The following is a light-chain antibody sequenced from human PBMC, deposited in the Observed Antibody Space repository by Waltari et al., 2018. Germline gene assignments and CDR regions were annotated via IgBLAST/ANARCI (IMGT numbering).Light chain of an antibody. CDR3: QHGSDTPWT. J-gene: IGKJ1*01. V-gene: IGKV1-39*01. CDR2: KAS. CDR1: ENVNNN. Sequence: DIQMTQSPSSLSASIGDRVPITCRSSENVNNNLNWYQQKPGRAPKLLVYKASTLLGGVPSRFSGTGSGTDYTLTIGSLKSEDVATYYCQHGSDTPWTFGQGTKVE.